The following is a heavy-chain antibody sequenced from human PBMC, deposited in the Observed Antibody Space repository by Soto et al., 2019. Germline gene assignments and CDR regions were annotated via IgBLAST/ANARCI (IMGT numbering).Heavy chain of an antibody. J-gene: IGHJ6*02. CDR2: ISSGGGNT. D-gene: IGHD1-26*01. CDR1: GFTFSNYV. V-gene: IGHV3-23*01. CDR3: AQGGWRLQSYYGLDI. Sequence: GGSLRLSCAASGFTFSNYVMTWVRQTPGKRLEWVSGISSGGGNTHDADSVMGGFTISRDNYKSTLFLQMSILGVEDTAIYYCAQGGWRLQSYYGLDIRGQGASVKVSS.